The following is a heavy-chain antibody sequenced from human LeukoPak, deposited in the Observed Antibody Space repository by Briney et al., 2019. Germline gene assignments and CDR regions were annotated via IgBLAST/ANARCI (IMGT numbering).Heavy chain of an antibody. CDR1: GYTFTGYY. Sequence: ASVKVSCKASGYTFTGYYMHWVRQAPGQGLEWMGWINPNSGGTNYAQKFQGRVTMTRDTSISTAYMELSRLRSDDTAVYYCARGTSSTVVVANNWFDPWGQGTLVTVSS. CDR3: ARGTSSTVVVANNWFDP. D-gene: IGHD2-15*01. CDR2: INPNSGGT. V-gene: IGHV1-2*02. J-gene: IGHJ5*02.